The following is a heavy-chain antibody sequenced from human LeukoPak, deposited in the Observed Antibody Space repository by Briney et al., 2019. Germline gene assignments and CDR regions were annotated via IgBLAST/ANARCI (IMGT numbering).Heavy chain of an antibody. J-gene: IGHJ4*02. D-gene: IGHD3-10*01. V-gene: IGHV1-2*02. CDR1: GYTFAAHH. CDR3: SGRYGPGPV. Sequence: ASVKVSCKASGYTFAAHHIHWVRQAPGQGLEWMGWILPDGCDTKYSQKFQDRMTLTTDTSTNTAYMELSSLIPDDTAVYYCSGRYGPGPVWGQGTLISASP. CDR2: ILPDGCDT.